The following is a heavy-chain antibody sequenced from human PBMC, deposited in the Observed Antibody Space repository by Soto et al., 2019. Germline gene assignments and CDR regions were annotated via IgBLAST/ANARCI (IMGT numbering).Heavy chain of an antibody. V-gene: IGHV4-59*01. D-gene: IGHD3-22*01. CDR2: IYYSGST. Sequence: QVQLQESGPGLVKPSETLSLTCTVSGGSISSYYWSWIRQPPGKGLEWIGYIYYSGSTNYNPSLKSRVTISVDTSQNQFSLKLSSVTAADTAVYYCARARPDDDSSGSSMEDAFDIWGQGTMVTVSS. J-gene: IGHJ3*02. CDR1: GGSISSYY. CDR3: ARARPDDDSSGSSMEDAFDI.